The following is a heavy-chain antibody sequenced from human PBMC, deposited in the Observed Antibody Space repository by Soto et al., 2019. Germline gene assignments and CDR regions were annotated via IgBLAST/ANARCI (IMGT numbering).Heavy chain of an antibody. CDR2: IYPGDSDT. Sequence: GESLKISCKGSGYSFTSYWIGWVRQMPGKGLEWMGIIYPGDSDTRYSPSFQGQVTISADKSISTAYLQWSSLKASDTAMYYCARSAAVAGTHYYYYYGMDVWGQGTTVTV. V-gene: IGHV5-51*01. CDR1: GYSFTSYW. D-gene: IGHD6-19*01. J-gene: IGHJ6*02. CDR3: ARSAAVAGTHYYYYYGMDV.